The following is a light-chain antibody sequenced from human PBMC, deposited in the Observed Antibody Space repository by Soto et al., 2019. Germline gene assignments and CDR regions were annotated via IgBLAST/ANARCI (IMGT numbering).Light chain of an antibody. CDR3: HQYDSWT. Sequence: EIALTQSPGTLSLSLGERDTLSCRASQSFNSIDLAWYQQKPGEAPRLLTYGACSMPTGIPDRFSSSGSLTDFTLTNSILEPDDFAVYYCHQYDSWTFGEATKVEIK. CDR1: QSFNSID. CDR2: GAC. V-gene: IGKV3-20*01. J-gene: IGKJ1*01.